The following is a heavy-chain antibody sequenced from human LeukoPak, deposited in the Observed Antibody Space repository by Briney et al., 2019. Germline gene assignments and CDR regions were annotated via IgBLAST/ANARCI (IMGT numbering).Heavy chain of an antibody. D-gene: IGHD5-18*01. CDR1: GGTFSSYA. CDR3: ARVGGYSSSGPFDY. V-gene: IGHV1-69*06. Sequence: GASVKVSCKASGGTFSSYAISWVRQAPGQGLECMGGIIPIFGTANYAQKFQGRVTITADKSTSTAYMELSSLRSEDTAVYYCARVGGYSSSGPFDYWGQGTLVTVSS. CDR2: IIPIFGTA. J-gene: IGHJ4*02.